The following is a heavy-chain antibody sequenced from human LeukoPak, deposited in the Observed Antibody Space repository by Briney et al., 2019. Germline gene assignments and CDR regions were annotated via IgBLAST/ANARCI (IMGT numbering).Heavy chain of an antibody. Sequence: SETLSLTCTVAGGSIGSYYWSWIRQPPGKGLEWIGYIYYSGSTNYNPSLKSRVTISVDTSKNQFSLKLSSVTAADAAVYYCARDQIAAAGSWFDPWGQGTLVAVSS. CDR2: IYYSGST. J-gene: IGHJ5*02. CDR3: ARDQIAAAGSWFDP. D-gene: IGHD6-13*01. V-gene: IGHV4-59*01. CDR1: GGSIGSYY.